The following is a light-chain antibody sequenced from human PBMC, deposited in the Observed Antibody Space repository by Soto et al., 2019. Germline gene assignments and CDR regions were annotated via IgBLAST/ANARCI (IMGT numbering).Light chain of an antibody. Sequence: QSVLTQPASVSGSPGQSITISCTGTHSDIGAYNYVSWYQQHPGEVPKLMIYEVSNRPPGVSNRFSGSKSGNTASLTISGLQAEDEADYYCSSHTSSSTSYVFGTGTKVTVL. J-gene: IGLJ1*01. CDR1: HSDIGAYNY. CDR3: SSHTSSSTSYV. V-gene: IGLV2-14*01. CDR2: EVS.